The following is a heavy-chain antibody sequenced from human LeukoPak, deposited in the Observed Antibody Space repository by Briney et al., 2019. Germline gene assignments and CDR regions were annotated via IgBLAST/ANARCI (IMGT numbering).Heavy chain of an antibody. D-gene: IGHD3-10*01. CDR3: ARDIVFGSGGFDY. CDR1: RFSFSNYW. Sequence: GGSLRLSCAASRFSFSNYWMRWVRQAPGKGLVWVSRVKSDGSKPSYADSVKGRFTISRDNAENMLYLQMNTLGAEDTAVYYCARDIVFGSGGFDYWGKGTRVTVSS. CDR2: VKSDGSKP. V-gene: IGHV3-74*01. J-gene: IGHJ4*02.